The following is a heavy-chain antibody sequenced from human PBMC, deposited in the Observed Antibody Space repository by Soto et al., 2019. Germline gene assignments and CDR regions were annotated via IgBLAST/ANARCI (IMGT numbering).Heavy chain of an antibody. Sequence: PGGSLRLSCAASGFTFSSYWMHWVRQAPGRGLVWVSRINSDGSSTNYADSVKGRFTISRDNAKNTLYLQMNSLRAEDTAVYYCARPMYYYDSSGPPAYWGQGTLVTVSS. V-gene: IGHV3-74*01. D-gene: IGHD3-22*01. CDR3: ARPMYYYDSSGPPAY. CDR1: GFTFSSYW. CDR2: INSDGSST. J-gene: IGHJ4*02.